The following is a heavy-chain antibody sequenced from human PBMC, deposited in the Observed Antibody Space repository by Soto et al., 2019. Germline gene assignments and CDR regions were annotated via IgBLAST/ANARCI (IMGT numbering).Heavy chain of an antibody. CDR1: GGTFSSYA. CDR3: ARSPLNCSSTSCYTANWFDP. CDR2: IIPIFGTA. V-gene: IGHV1-69*06. D-gene: IGHD2-2*02. Sequence: SVKVSCKASGGTFSSYAISWVRQAPGQGLEWMGGIIPIFGTANYAQKFQGRVTITADKSTSTAYMELSSLRSGDTAVYYCARSPLNCSSTSCYTANWFDPWGQGTLVTVSS. J-gene: IGHJ5*02.